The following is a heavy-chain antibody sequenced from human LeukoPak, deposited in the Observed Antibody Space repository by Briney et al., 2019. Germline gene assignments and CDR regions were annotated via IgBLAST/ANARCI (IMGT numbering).Heavy chain of an antibody. J-gene: IGHJ4*02. CDR3: ARAVTTYFDY. CDR1: GGSISSYY. CDR2: IYYSGST. Sequence: PSETLSLTCTVSGGSISSYYWSWIRQPPGKGLEWIGYIYYSGSTYYNPSLKSRVTISVDTSKNQFSLKLSSVTAADTAVYYCARAVTTYFDYWGQGTLVTVSS. D-gene: IGHD4-17*01. V-gene: IGHV4-59*08.